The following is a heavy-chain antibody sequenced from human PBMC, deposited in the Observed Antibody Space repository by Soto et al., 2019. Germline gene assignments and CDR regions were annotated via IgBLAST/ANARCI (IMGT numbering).Heavy chain of an antibody. CDR3: AHSGLVRGVIITHWFDP. J-gene: IGHJ5*02. Sequence: SGPTLVNPTQTLTLTCTFSGSSLSTSGVGVGWIRQPPGKALEWLALIYWNDDKRYSPSLKSRLTITKDTSKNQVVLTMTNMDPVDTATYYCAHSGLVRGVIITHWFDPWGQGTLVTVSS. CDR2: IYWNDDK. V-gene: IGHV2-5*01. CDR1: GSSLSTSGVG. D-gene: IGHD3-10*01.